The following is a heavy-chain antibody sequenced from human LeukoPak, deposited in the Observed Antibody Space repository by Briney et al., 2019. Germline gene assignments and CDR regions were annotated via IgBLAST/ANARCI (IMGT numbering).Heavy chain of an antibody. J-gene: IGHJ4*02. Sequence: HAGGSLRLSCAASGFSFSSYSMNWVRQAPGKGLEWVSYISSSSSTIYYADAVKGRFTISRDNAKNSLYLQMNSLRAEDTAVYYCARDHSNWEGVDYWDQGTLVTVSS. D-gene: IGHD7-27*01. V-gene: IGHV3-48*01. CDR1: GFSFSSYS. CDR3: ARDHSNWEGVDY. CDR2: ISSSSSTI.